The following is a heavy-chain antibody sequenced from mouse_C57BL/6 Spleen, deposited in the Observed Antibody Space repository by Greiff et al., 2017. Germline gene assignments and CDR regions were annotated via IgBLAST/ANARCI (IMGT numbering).Heavy chain of an antibody. D-gene: IGHD1-1*01. CDR2: ISDGGSYT. J-gene: IGHJ4*01. Sequence: EVKLVESGGGLVKPGGSLKLSCAASGFTFSSYAMSWVRQTPEKRLEWVATISDGGSYTYYPDNVKGRFTISRDNAKNNLYLQMSHLKSEDTAMYYCARAGSRDAMDYWGQGTSVTVSS. V-gene: IGHV5-4*03. CDR3: ARAGSRDAMDY. CDR1: GFTFSSYA.